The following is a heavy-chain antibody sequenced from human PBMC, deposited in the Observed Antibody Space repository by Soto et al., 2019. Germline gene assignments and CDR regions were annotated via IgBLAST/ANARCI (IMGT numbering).Heavy chain of an antibody. Sequence: PSETLSLTCTVSGASIGSYYWSWIRQPPGKRLEWIGNIYYSGGTNYNPSLKSRVTISVDTSKNQLSLNLTSVTAADTAVYYCAGQWELLAHWGQGTPVTVSS. CDR2: IYYSGGT. CDR1: GASIGSYY. J-gene: IGHJ5*02. D-gene: IGHD1-26*01. V-gene: IGHV4-59*08. CDR3: AGQWELLAH.